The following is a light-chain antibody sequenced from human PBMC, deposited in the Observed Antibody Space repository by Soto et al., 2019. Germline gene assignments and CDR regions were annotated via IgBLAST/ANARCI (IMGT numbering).Light chain of an antibody. V-gene: IGLV2-14*01. CDR3: SSYTSSPSYV. J-gene: IGLJ1*01. CDR2: DVS. Sequence: QSALTQPASVSGSPGQSITISCTGTSSDVGGYNYVSWYQQHPGKAPKLMIYDVSNRPSGVSNRFSGSKSGNTASLTISGLQAEDEADYYCSSYTSSPSYVFGTGTKLTV. CDR1: SSDVGGYNY.